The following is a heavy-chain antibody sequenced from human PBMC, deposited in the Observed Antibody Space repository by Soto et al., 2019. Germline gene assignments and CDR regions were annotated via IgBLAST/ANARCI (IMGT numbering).Heavy chain of an antibody. J-gene: IGHJ6*03. CDR1: GFTFSSYA. Sequence: PGGSLRLSCAASGFTFSSYAMSWVRQAPGKGLEWVSAISGSGGSTYYADSVKGRFTISRDNSKNTLYLQMNSLRAEDTAVYYCAKDHCSSTSCYSMDVWGKGTTVTVSS. D-gene: IGHD2-2*02. CDR2: ISGSGGST. V-gene: IGHV3-23*01. CDR3: AKDHCSSTSCYSMDV.